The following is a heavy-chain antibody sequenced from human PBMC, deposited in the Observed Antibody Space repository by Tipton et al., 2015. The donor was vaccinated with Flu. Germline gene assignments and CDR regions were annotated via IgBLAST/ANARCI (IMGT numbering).Heavy chain of an antibody. CDR2: IYYSGST. D-gene: IGHD3-3*01. J-gene: IGHJ2*01. Sequence: TLSLTCTVSGGSISSSSYYWGWIRQPPGKGLEWIGSIYYSGSTYYNPSLKSRVTISVDTSKNQFSLKLSSVTAADTAVYYCARVAPVGIFGVVPPYWYLDLWGSGTLVTVSS. CDR3: ARVAPVGIFGVVPPYWYLDL. CDR1: GGSISSSSYY. V-gene: IGHV4-39*07.